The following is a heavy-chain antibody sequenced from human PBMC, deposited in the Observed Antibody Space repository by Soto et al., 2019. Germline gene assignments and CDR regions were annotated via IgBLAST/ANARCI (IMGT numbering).Heavy chain of an antibody. V-gene: IGHV3-23*01. CDR3: AKVERWLQYLDY. CDR2: ISGSGGST. D-gene: IGHD4-4*01. Sequence: AGGSLRLSCAASGFTFSSYAMSWVRQAPGKGLEWVSAISGSGGSTYYADSVKGRFTISRDNSKNTLYLQMNSLRAEDTAVYYCAKVERWLQYLDYWGQGTLVTVSS. J-gene: IGHJ4*02. CDR1: GFTFSSYA.